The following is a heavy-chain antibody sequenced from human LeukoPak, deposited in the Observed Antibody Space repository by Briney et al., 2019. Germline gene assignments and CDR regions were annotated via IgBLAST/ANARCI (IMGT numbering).Heavy chain of an antibody. J-gene: IGHJ4*02. Sequence: SETLSLTCTVSGGSISSGSYYWSWIRQPAGKGLEWIGRIYTSGSTNYNPSLKSRVTMSVDTSKNQFSLRLTSVTAADTAVYYCARDYKFYCTNGVCYTYYFDYWGQGTLVTVSS. D-gene: IGHD2-8*01. CDR3: ARDYKFYCTNGVCYTYYFDY. V-gene: IGHV4-61*02. CDR2: IYTSGST. CDR1: GGSISSGSYY.